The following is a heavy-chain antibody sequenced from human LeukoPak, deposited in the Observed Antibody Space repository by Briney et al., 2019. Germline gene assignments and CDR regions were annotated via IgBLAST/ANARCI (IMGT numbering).Heavy chain of an antibody. CDR1: GFTFSSYW. CDR2: IKQDGSEK. D-gene: IGHD3-9*01. J-gene: IGHJ4*02. Sequence: GGSLRLSCAASGFTFSSYWMSWVRQAPGKGLEWVANIKQDGSEKYYVDSVKGRFTITRDNAKNSLYLQMNSLRAEDTAVYYCARWDILTGYHSGDYWGQGTLVTVSS. CDR3: ARWDILTGYHSGDY. V-gene: IGHV3-7*01.